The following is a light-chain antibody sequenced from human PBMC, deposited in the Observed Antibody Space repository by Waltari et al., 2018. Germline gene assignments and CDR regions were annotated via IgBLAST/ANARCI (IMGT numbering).Light chain of an antibody. Sequence: AIRMTQSPSPLSASTGDRVTITRRASQSVSTYLAWYQQKPGKAPKLLIYAASTLQRGVPLRFSGSGSGTDFTLSISCLQSEDFATYYCQQYYDYQRSFGQGTKVEIK. CDR1: QSVSTY. V-gene: IGKV1-8*01. CDR3: QQYYDYQRS. J-gene: IGKJ1*01. CDR2: AAS.